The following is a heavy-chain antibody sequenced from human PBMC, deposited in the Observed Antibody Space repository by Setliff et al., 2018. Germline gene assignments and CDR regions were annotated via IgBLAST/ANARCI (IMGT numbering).Heavy chain of an antibody. J-gene: IGHJ5*02. V-gene: IGHV4-4*07. D-gene: IGHD7-27*01. CDR3: ARGSTGAYDP. Sequence: ASETLSLTCTISGGSINNYYWNWIRQSADKGLEWIGRTHSSGTTNYNPSLKSRATISIDESKNHFSLRVTSVTAADTAVYFCARGSTGAYDPWGQGTLVT. CDR2: THSSGTT. CDR1: GGSINNYY.